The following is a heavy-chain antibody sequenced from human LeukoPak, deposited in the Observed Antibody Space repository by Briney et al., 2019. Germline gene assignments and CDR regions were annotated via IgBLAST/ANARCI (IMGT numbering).Heavy chain of an antibody. CDR3: ARGSGSYYNDAASFDY. J-gene: IGHJ4*02. V-gene: IGHV4-30-2*01. D-gene: IGHD3-10*01. Sequence: SQTLSLTCAVSGGSISSGGYSWSWIRQPPGKGLEWIGYIYHSGSTYYNPSLKSRVTISVDRSKNQFSLKLSSVTAADTAVYHCARGSGSYYNDAASFDYWGQGTLVTVSS. CDR2: IYHSGST. CDR1: GGSISSGGYS.